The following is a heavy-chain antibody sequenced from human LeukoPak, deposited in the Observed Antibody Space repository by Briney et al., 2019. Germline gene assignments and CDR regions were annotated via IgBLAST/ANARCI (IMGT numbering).Heavy chain of an antibody. D-gene: IGHD5-24*01. V-gene: IGHV3-30*02. CDR1: GFTFSSYG. Sequence: GGSLRLSCAASGFTFSSYGMHWVRQAPGKGLEWVAFIRYDGSNKYYADSVKGRFTISRDNSKNTLYLQMNSQRAEDTAVYYCAKDRRGDYYYYMDVWGKGTTVTVSS. J-gene: IGHJ6*03. CDR3: AKDRRGDYYYYMDV. CDR2: IRYDGSNK.